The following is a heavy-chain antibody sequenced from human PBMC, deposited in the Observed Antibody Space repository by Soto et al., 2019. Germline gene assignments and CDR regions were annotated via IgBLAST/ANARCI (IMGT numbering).Heavy chain of an antibody. D-gene: IGHD3-22*01. V-gene: IGHV4-34*01. CDR3: ARGPSFTMIEAVPSTYYYYGMDV. Sequence: PSETLSLTCAVYGGSFSGYYWSWIRQPPGKGLEWIGEINPSGSTNYKPSLKSRVTISIGTSKKQFSLRLSSVTAADTAVYYCARGPSFTMIEAVPSTYYYYGMDVWGQGTKVTVSS. CDR2: INPSGST. CDR1: GGSFSGYY. J-gene: IGHJ6*02.